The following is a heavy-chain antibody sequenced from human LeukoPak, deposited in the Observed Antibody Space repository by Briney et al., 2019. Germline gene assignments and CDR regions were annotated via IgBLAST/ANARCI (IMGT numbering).Heavy chain of an antibody. CDR3: ARGAAVTADRRWFDP. Sequence: GSLRLSCAASGFTFSSYAMPWVRQAPGKGLEWVAVISYDGSNKYYADSVKGRFTISRDNSKNTLYLQMNSLRGEDTALYYCARGAAVTADRRWFDPWGQGTRVTVSS. D-gene: IGHD2-15*01. CDR2: ISYDGSNK. J-gene: IGHJ5*02. V-gene: IGHV3-30-3*01. CDR1: GFTFSSYA.